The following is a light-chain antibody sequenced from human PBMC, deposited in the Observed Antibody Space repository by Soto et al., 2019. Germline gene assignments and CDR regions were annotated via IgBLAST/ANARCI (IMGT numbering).Light chain of an antibody. Sequence: QSALTQPPSVSGSLGQSITISCTGASSDFTAYNYVSWYQHYPGKVPKLLIYNVSNRPSGVSNRFSGSMSGNTASLRISGLRAEDEADYFCTSNATGSLDVFGTGTKVTVL. V-gene: IGLV2-14*01. CDR2: NVS. CDR3: TSNATGSLDV. J-gene: IGLJ1*01. CDR1: SSDFTAYNY.